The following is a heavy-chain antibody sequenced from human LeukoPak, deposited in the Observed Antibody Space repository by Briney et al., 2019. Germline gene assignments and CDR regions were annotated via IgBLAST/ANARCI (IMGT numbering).Heavy chain of an antibody. D-gene: IGHD3-10*01. Sequence: ASVKVSCKASGYTFTSYYMHWVRQAPGQGLEWMGIINPSGGSTSYAQKFQGRVTMTRDTSTSTVYMELSSLRSEDTAVYYCASTMVRWNYYYYGMDVWGQGTTVTVSS. J-gene: IGHJ6*02. V-gene: IGHV1-46*01. CDR1: GYTFTSYY. CDR2: INPSGGST. CDR3: ASTMVRWNYYYYGMDV.